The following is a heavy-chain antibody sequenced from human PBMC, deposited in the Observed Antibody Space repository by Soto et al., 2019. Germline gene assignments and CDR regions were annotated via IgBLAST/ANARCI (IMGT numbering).Heavy chain of an antibody. CDR3: ARDGEDYAIYYYYYMDV. CDR2: IWYDGSNK. CDR1: GFTFNNYG. D-gene: IGHD3-16*01. J-gene: IGHJ6*03. V-gene: IGHV3-33*01. Sequence: GGSLRLSCAASGFTFNNYGMHWVRQAPGKGLEWVAVIWYDGSNKYYADSVKGRFTISRDNSKNTLYLQMNSLRAEDTAVYYCARDGEDYAIYYYYYMDVWGKGTTVTVSS.